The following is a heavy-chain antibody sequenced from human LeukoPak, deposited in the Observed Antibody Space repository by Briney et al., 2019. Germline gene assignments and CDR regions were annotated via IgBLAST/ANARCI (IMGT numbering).Heavy chain of an antibody. CDR2: ISAYNGNT. V-gene: IGHV1-18*01. Sequence: AAVKVSCKASGYTFTTYGISWVRQAPGQGREWRGWISAYNGNTIYAQKLQGRVTMTTDTSTSTAYMELRSMRSDDTAVYYCARLQVPCSGGSCYFFTVDYWGQGTLVTVSS. CDR3: ARLQVPCSGGSCYFFTVDY. CDR1: GYTFTTYG. J-gene: IGHJ4*02. D-gene: IGHD2-15*01.